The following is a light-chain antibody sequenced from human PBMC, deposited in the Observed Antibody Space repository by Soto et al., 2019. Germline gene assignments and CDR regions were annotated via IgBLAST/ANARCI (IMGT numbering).Light chain of an antibody. V-gene: IGKV3-20*01. CDR2: GAS. J-gene: IGKJ1*01. Sequence: EIVLTQSPGTLSLSPGERANLSCRASQSFSRSYLAWYQQKPGQAPRLLIYGASSRATGIPDRFSGSGCGKDLTLNISRLEPEDFAVDYCHPYGSSPPGGTFGQGTKVEIK. CDR1: QSFSRSY. CDR3: HPYGSSPPGGT.